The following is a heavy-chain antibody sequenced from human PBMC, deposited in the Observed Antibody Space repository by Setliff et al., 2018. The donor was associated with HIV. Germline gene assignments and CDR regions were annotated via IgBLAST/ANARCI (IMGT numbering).Heavy chain of an antibody. CDR3: ARGVPAVTGYHFDY. CDR2: IRTTPFGGTA. J-gene: IGHJ4*02. Sequence: QAGGSLRLSCASSGFTFGDYAMGWVRQAPGKGLEWVSFIRTTPFGGTAEYAASVKGRFTISRDDSNSIAYLQMNSLKTEDTAVYYCARGVPAVTGYHFDYWGQGTLVTVSS. CDR1: GFTFGDYA. D-gene: IGHD6-19*01. V-gene: IGHV3-49*04.